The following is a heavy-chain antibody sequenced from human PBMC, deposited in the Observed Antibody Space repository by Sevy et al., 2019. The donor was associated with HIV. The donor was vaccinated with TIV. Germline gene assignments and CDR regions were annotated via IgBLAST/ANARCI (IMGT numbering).Heavy chain of an antibody. D-gene: IGHD3-22*01. CDR2: ISSSSSYT. Sequence: GGSLRLSCAASGFTFSDYYMSWIRQAPGKGLEWVSYISSSSSYTNYADSVKGRFTISRDNAKNSLYLQMNSLRAEDTAVYYCARRWLLGAFDIWGQGTMVTVSS. J-gene: IGHJ3*02. CDR1: GFTFSDYY. V-gene: IGHV3-11*06. CDR3: ARRWLLGAFDI.